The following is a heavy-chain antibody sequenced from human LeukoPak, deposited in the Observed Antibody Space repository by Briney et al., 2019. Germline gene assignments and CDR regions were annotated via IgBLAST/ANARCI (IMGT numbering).Heavy chain of an antibody. CDR2: ISTTGDFI. V-gene: IGHV3-48*03. Sequence: GGSLRLSCAASGFTFSSYEMNWVRQAPGKGLELVSYISTTGDFIYYADSVKGRFTISKDNAKNSLYLQMNSLRAEDTAVYYCAELGITMIGGVWGKGTTVTISS. J-gene: IGHJ6*04. D-gene: IGHD3-10*02. CDR1: GFTFSSYE. CDR3: AELGITMIGGV.